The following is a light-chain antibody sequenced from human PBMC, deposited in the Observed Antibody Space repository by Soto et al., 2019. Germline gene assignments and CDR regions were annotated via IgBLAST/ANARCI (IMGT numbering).Light chain of an antibody. Sequence: DIVMTQSPLSLPVTPGEPASISCRSSQSLLHSNGYNYLDWYLQKPGQSPQLLIYLGSNRASGVPDRFSGSGSGTDFTLKISRVEAEDVGVYYCMQALQTRPTFGGGTKVDI. CDR3: MQALQTRPT. J-gene: IGKJ4*01. CDR2: LGS. CDR1: QSLLHSNGYNY. V-gene: IGKV2-28*01.